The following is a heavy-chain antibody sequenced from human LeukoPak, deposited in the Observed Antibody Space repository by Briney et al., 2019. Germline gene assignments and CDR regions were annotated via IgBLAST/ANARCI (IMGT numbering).Heavy chain of an antibody. CDR3: ARVQGGSGYYGTFDY. CDR1: GYTFTSYY. CDR2: INPSGGSA. V-gene: IGHV1-46*01. Sequence: ASVKVPCKASGYTFTSYYMHWVRQAPGQGLEWMGIINPSGGSASYAQKLQGRVTMTRDTSTSTVYMELSSLRSEDTAVYYCARVQGGSGYYGTFDYWGQGTLVTVSS. J-gene: IGHJ4*02. D-gene: IGHD3-10*01.